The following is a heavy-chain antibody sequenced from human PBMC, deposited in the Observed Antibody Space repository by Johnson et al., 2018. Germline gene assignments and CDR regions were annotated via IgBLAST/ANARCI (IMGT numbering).Heavy chain of an antibody. CDR3: ARSPGGSGSYYFYMDG. CDR1: GFIFSSYD. V-gene: IGHV3-13*01. Sequence: VQLVQSGGGLVQPGGSLRLSCAPSGFIFSSYDMHWVRQATGNGLEWVSAIGTAGDTYYAGSVKGRFTISRENAKNSLYLQMNSLRAGDTAVSYCARSPGGSGSYYFYMDGWGKGTTVTVSS. CDR2: IGTAGDT. J-gene: IGHJ6*03. D-gene: IGHD3-10*01.